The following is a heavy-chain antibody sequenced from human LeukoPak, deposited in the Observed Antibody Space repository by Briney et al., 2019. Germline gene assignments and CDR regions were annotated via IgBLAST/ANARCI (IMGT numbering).Heavy chain of an antibody. J-gene: IGHJ5*02. D-gene: IGHD2-21*01. V-gene: IGHV1-18*01. Sequence: ASVKVSCKASGYTFTNYGINWVRQAPGQGLEWMGWINAYNGNTNYAQNLQGRVTMTTDTSTSTAYMEMRSLRSDDTAVYYCARDRVIDSRWGFDPWGQGTLVIVSS. CDR3: ARDRVIDSRWGFDP. CDR1: GYTFTNYG. CDR2: INAYNGNT.